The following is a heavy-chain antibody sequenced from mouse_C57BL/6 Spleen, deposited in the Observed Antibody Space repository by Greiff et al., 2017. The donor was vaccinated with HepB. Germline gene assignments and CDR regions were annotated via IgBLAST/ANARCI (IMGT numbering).Heavy chain of an antibody. Sequence: VQLQQSGPELVKPGASVKISCKASGYTFTDYYLNWVKQSHGKSLEWIGDINPNNGGTSYNQKFKGKATLTVDKSSSTAYMELRSLTSEDSAVYYCARRDDQRWYFDVWGTGTTVTVSS. D-gene: IGHD2-3*01. CDR3: ARRDDQRWYFDV. J-gene: IGHJ1*03. V-gene: IGHV1-26*01. CDR1: GYTFTDYY. CDR2: INPNNGGT.